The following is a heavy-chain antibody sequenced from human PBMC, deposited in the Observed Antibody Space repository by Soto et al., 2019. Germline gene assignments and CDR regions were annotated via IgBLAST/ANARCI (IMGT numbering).Heavy chain of an antibody. Sequence: QVQLVESGGGVVQPGRSLRLSCAASGFTFSSYGMHWVRQAPGKGLEWVAVISYDGSNKYYADSVKGRFTISRDNSKNTLYLQMNSLRAEDTAVYYCAKDLERELPGPNYWGQGTLVTVSS. V-gene: IGHV3-30*18. CDR1: GFTFSSYG. D-gene: IGHD1-26*01. CDR2: ISYDGSNK. CDR3: AKDLERELPGPNY. J-gene: IGHJ4*02.